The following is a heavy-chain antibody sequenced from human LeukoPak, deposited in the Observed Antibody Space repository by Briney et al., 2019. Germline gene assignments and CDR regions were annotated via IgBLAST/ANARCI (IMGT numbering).Heavy chain of an antibody. Sequence: SQTLSLTCAISGDSVSSNSAAWNWIRQSPSRGLEWLGRTYYRSKWYNDYAVSVKSRITINPDTSKNQFSLQLNSVAPEDTAVYYCARGSAAAGPANWFDPWGQGTLVTVSS. CDR3: ARGSAAAGPANWFDP. V-gene: IGHV6-1*01. CDR1: GDSVSSNSAA. CDR2: TYYRSKWYN. D-gene: IGHD6-13*01. J-gene: IGHJ5*02.